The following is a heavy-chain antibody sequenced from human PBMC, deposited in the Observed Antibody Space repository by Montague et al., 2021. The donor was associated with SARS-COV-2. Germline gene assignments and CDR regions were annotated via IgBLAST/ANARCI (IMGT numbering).Heavy chain of an antibody. CDR1: RGSISSSSYY. CDR2: IHNSGST. CDR3: ARLWGTVYCYYGMDV. V-gene: IGHV4-39*01. Sequence: SETLSLTYAVSRGSISSSSYYWGWIRQSPGKGLEWIGSIHNSGSTYYNPSLKSRVSISVDTSKNQFSLKLSSVTAADTAVYYCARLWGTVYCYYGMDVWGQGTTVTVSS. D-gene: IGHD2-21*01. J-gene: IGHJ6*02.